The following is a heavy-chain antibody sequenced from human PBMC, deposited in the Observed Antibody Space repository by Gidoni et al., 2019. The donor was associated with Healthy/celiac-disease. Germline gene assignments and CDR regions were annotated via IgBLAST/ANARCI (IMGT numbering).Heavy chain of an antibody. D-gene: IGHD3-3*01. V-gene: IGHV4-34*01. CDR2: INHSGST. CDR3: ARGGGFWHYDFWSGLIGFDY. CDR1: GGSFSGYY. Sequence: QVQLQQWGAGLLKPSETLSLTCAVYGGSFSGYYWSWIRQPPGKGLEWIGEINHSGSTNYNPSLKSRVTISVDTSKNQFSLKLSSVTAADTAVYYCARGGGFWHYDFWSGLIGFDYWGQGTLVTVSS. J-gene: IGHJ4*02.